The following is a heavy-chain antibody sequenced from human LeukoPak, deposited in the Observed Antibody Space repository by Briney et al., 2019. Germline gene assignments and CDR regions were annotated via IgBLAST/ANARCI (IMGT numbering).Heavy chain of an antibody. V-gene: IGHV3-30*02. CDR1: GFTFSSYG. CDR3: TTDPMAVVVPAAN. J-gene: IGHJ4*02. D-gene: IGHD2-2*01. CDR2: IRYDGSNK. Sequence: PGGSLRLSCAASGFTFSSYGMHWVRQAPGKGLEWVAFIRYDGSNKYYADSVKGRFTISRDNSKNTLYLQMNSLKTEDTAVYYCTTDPMAVVVPAANGGQGTLVTVPS.